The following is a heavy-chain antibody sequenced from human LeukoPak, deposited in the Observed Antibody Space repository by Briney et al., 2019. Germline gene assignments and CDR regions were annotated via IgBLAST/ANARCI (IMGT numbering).Heavy chain of an antibody. J-gene: IGHJ4*02. D-gene: IGHD5-24*01. Sequence: SETLSLTCAVYGGSFSGYYWSWIRQPPGKGLEWIGEINHSGSTNYNPSLKSRVTISVDTSKNQFSLKLSSVTAADTAVYYCARHQLSSTLDYWGQGTLVTVSS. CDR2: INHSGST. V-gene: IGHV4-34*01. CDR3: ARHQLSSTLDY. CDR1: GGSFSGYY.